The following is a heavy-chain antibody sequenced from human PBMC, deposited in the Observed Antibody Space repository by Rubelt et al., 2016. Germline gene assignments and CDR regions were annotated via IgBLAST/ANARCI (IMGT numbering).Heavy chain of an antibody. CDR2: IYYSGST. J-gene: IGHJ4*02. Sequence: QLQLQESGPGLVKPSETLSLTCTVSGGSISSYYWSWIRQPPGKGLEWIGSIYYSGSTYYNPSLKSRVTISVDTAKNQFSLKLSSVTAADTAVYYCARVEKAVAGAFDYWGQGTLVTVSS. CDR3: ARVEKAVAGAFDY. CDR1: GGSISSYY. V-gene: IGHV4-39*07. D-gene: IGHD6-19*01.